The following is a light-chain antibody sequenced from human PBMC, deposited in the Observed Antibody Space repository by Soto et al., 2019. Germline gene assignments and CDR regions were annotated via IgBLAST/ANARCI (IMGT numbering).Light chain of an antibody. V-gene: IGKV3-20*01. CDR1: QSVSSY. J-gene: IGKJ5*01. Sequence: EIVLTQSPATLSLSPGERATLSCRASQSVSSYLAWYHQKPGQAPRLLIYGASSRATGIPDRFSGSGSGTDFTLTITRLEPEDFAVYYCQQYGTSPPITFGQGTRLEIK. CDR2: GAS. CDR3: QQYGTSPPIT.